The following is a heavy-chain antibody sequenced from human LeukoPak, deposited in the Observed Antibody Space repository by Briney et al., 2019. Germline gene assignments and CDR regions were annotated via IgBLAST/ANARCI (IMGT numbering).Heavy chain of an antibody. J-gene: IGHJ4*02. CDR3: ARLSGVLLWFGDPSGAGYFDY. Sequence: SETLSLTCSVSGGSISSYYWSWIRQPAGKGLEWIGRIYTSGSTNYNPSLKSRVTMSVDTSKNQFSLKLSSVTAADTAVYYCARLSGVLLWFGDPSGAGYFDYWGQGTLVTVSS. V-gene: IGHV4-4*07. CDR1: GGSISSYY. CDR2: IYTSGST. D-gene: IGHD3-10*01.